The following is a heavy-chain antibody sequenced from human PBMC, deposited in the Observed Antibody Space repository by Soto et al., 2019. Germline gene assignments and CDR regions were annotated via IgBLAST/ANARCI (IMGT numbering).Heavy chain of an antibody. J-gene: IGHJ4*02. V-gene: IGHV3-23*01. CDR1: GLPFSNYA. Sequence: PGGSLRLSCAASGLPFSNYAMTWVRQAPGKGLERVSIISASGYSAYYGGAVKGRFTTSRDNSRSTLYLQMNGLRAEDTAVYYCAKGDLLWDPFDLWGQGTLVTVSS. CDR2: ISASGYSA. D-gene: IGHD3-16*01. CDR3: AKGDLLWDPFDL.